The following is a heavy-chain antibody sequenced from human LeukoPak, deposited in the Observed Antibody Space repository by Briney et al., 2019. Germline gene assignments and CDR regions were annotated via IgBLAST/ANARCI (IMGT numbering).Heavy chain of an antibody. CDR1: GYTFTSYG. Sequence: ASVKVSCKASGYTFTSYGISWVRQAPGQGLEWMGWISAYNGNTNYAQKLQGRVTMTTDTSTSTAYMELRSLRSDDTAVYYCAREPLGYCSGGSCSPQLVYGMDVWGQGTTVTVSS. CDR3: AREPLGYCSGGSCSPQLVYGMDV. CDR2: ISAYNGNT. D-gene: IGHD2-15*01. V-gene: IGHV1-18*01. J-gene: IGHJ6*02.